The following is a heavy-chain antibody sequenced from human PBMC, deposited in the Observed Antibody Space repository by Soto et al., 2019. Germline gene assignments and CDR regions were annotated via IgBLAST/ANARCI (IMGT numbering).Heavy chain of an antibody. Sequence: SETLSLTCTVSGGSISXGGYSWSWIRQHPGKGLEWIGYIYYSGSTYYNPSLKSRVTISVDTSKNQFSLKLSSVTAADTAVYYCARVSGYDSYYFDYWGQGTLVTSPQ. V-gene: IGHV4-31*03. CDR3: ARVSGYDSYYFDY. D-gene: IGHD5-12*01. CDR2: IYYSGST. J-gene: IGHJ4*02. CDR1: GGSISXGGYS.